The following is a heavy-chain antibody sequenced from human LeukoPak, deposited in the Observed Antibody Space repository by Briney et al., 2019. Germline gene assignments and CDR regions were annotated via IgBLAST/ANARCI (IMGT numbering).Heavy chain of an antibody. CDR3: AELGITMIGGV. J-gene: IGHJ6*04. CDR2: MREDGSDI. V-gene: IGHV3-7*01. CDR1: GFNFGAFS. D-gene: IGHD3-10*02. Sequence: SGGSLRLSCVASGFNFGAFSMSWVRQAPEKGLEWVTYMREDGSDIFYVDSVKGRFTISRDNAKNSLFLQMNSLRAEDTAVYYCAELGITMIGGVWGKGTTVTISS.